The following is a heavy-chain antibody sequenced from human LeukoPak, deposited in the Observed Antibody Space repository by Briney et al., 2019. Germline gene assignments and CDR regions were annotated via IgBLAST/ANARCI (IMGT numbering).Heavy chain of an antibody. CDR3: ARGGPVADHIPFDY. Sequence: ASVKVSCKASGYTFTGYYMHWVRQAPGQGLEWMGWINPNSGGTNYAQKFQGRVTVTRDTSISTAYMELSRLRSDDTAVYYCARGGPVADHIPFDYWGQGTLVTVSS. CDR2: INPNSGGT. J-gene: IGHJ4*02. D-gene: IGHD6-19*01. V-gene: IGHV1-2*02. CDR1: GYTFTGYY.